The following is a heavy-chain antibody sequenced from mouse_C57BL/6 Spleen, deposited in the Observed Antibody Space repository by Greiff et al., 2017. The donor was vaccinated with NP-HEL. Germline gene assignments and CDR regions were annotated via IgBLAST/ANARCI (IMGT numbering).Heavy chain of an antibody. CDR1: GFNITDDY. J-gene: IGHJ2*01. D-gene: IGHD2-2*01. CDR3: TTGYDVDY. CDR2: IDPENGDT. V-gene: IGHV14-4*01. Sequence: VQLQQSGAELVRPGASVKLSCTASGFNITDDYMHWVKQRPEQGLEWIGWIDPENGDTEYASKFQGKATITADTSSNTAYLQLSSLTSEDTAVYYGTTGYDVDYWGQGTTLTVSS.